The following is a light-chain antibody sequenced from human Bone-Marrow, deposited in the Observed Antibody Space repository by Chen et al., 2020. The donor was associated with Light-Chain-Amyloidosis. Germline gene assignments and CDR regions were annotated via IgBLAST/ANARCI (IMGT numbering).Light chain of an antibody. J-gene: IGKJ3*01. V-gene: IGKV3-20*01. CDR3: QHYGSSLFT. Sequence: EIVLTQSPGTLSLSPGERATLSCRTSQSVSSTFLAWYQQKPGQAPRLLIYGASTRAPGIPDRFSGTGSATDFTLTSSRVEPEDFAIYYCQHYGSSLFTFGPGTKVDIE. CDR2: GAS. CDR1: QSVSSTF.